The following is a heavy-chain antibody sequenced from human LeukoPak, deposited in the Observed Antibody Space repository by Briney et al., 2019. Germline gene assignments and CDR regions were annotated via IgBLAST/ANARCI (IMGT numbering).Heavy chain of an antibody. Sequence: SETLSLTCAVYGGSFSGYYWSWIRQPPGKGLEWIGEINHSGSTNYNPSLKSRVTISVDTSKNQFSLKLSSVTAADTAVYYCARGHCSGGSCYENWFDPWGQGTLVTVSS. J-gene: IGHJ5*02. CDR2: INHSGST. D-gene: IGHD2-15*01. CDR3: ARGHCSGGSCYENWFDP. V-gene: IGHV4-34*01. CDR1: GGSFSGYY.